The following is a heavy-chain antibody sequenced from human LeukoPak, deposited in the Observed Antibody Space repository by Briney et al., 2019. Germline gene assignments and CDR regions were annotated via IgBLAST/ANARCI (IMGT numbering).Heavy chain of an antibody. CDR1: RFIFSNHW. D-gene: IGHD6-13*01. V-gene: IGHV3-21*01. Sequence: GGSLRLSCAASRFIFSNHWMTWVRQAPGKGLEWVSSISSSSSYIYYADSVKGRFTISRDNAKNSLYLQMNSLRAEDTAVYYCARDRGEEVAAAGNFDYWGQGTLVTVSS. CDR3: ARDRGEEVAAAGNFDY. J-gene: IGHJ4*02. CDR2: ISSSSSYI.